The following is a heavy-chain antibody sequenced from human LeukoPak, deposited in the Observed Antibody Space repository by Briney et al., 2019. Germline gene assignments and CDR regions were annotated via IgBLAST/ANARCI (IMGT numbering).Heavy chain of an antibody. Sequence: MTSETLSLTCTVSGGSISSYYWSWIRQPPGKGLEWIGYIYYSGSTNYNPSLKSRVTISVDTSKNQFSLKLSSVTAADTAVYHCARWGIAAAGYYYYMDVWGKGTTVTVSS. V-gene: IGHV4-59*01. CDR1: GGSISSYY. J-gene: IGHJ6*03. D-gene: IGHD6-13*01. CDR2: IYYSGST. CDR3: ARWGIAAAGYYYYMDV.